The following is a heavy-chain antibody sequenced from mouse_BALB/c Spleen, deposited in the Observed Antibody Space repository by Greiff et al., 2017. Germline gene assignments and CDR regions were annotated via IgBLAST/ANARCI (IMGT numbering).Heavy chain of an antibody. Sequence: EVQVVESGGGLVKPGGSLKLSCAASGFTFSSYTMSWVRQTPEKRLEWVATISSGGSYTYYPDSVKGRFTISRDNAKNTLYLQMSSLKSEDTAMYYCTRDWDYAMDYWGQGTSVTVSS. V-gene: IGHV5-6-4*01. J-gene: IGHJ4*01. D-gene: IGHD4-1*01. CDR3: TRDWDYAMDY. CDR2: ISSGGSYT. CDR1: GFTFSSYT.